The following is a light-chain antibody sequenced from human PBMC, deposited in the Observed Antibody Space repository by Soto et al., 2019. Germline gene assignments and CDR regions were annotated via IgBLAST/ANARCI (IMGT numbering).Light chain of an antibody. Sequence: QSVLTQPASVSGSPGQSITISCTGTSINVGSYNLVSWYQQHPGKAPKLMIYEGSKRPSGVSNRFSGSKSGNTASLTISGLQAEDEAEYYCCSYAGHSTYVFGTGTKLTVL. J-gene: IGLJ1*01. V-gene: IGLV2-23*01. CDR1: SINVGSYNL. CDR2: EGS. CDR3: CSYAGHSTYV.